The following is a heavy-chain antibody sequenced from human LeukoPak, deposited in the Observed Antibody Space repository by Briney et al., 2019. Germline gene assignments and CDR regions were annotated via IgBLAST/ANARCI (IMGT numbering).Heavy chain of an antibody. D-gene: IGHD6-6*01. CDR1: GGSISSGDYY. V-gene: IGHV4-30-4*02. CDR3: ARGFSSSPVLFDY. Sequence: SETLSLTCTVSGGSISSGDYYWSWIRQPPGKGLEWIGYIYYSGSTYYNPSLKSRVTISVDTSKNQFSLKLSSVTAADTAVYYCARGFSSSPVLFDYWGQGTLVTVSS. J-gene: IGHJ4*02. CDR2: IYYSGST.